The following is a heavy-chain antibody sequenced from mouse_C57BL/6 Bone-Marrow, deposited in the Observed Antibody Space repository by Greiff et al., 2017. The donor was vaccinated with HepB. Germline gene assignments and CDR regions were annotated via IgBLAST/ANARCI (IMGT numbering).Heavy chain of an antibody. CDR3: ANPSGYVFDY. Sequence: QVHVKQPGAELVKPGASVKLSCKASGYTFTSYWMHWVKQRPGQGLEWIGMIHPNSGSTNYNEKFKSKATLTVDKSSSTAYMQLSSLTSEDSAVYYCANPSGYVFDYWGQGTTLTVSS. CDR2: IHPNSGST. J-gene: IGHJ2*01. V-gene: IGHV1-64*01. D-gene: IGHD3-2*02. CDR1: GYTFTSYW.